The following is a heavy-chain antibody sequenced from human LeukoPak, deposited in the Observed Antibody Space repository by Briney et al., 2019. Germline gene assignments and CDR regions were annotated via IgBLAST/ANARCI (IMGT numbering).Heavy chain of an antibody. CDR2: IYSGGST. CDR1: GFTFSSYS. V-gene: IGHV3-53*01. J-gene: IGHJ1*01. D-gene: IGHD5-18*01. Sequence: PGGSLRLSCAASGFTFSSYSMNWVRQAPGKGLEWVSVIYSGGSTYYADSVKGRFTISRDNSKNTLYLQMNSLRAEDTAVYYCARARRGYSWGFQHWGQGTLVTVSS. CDR3: ARARRGYSWGFQH.